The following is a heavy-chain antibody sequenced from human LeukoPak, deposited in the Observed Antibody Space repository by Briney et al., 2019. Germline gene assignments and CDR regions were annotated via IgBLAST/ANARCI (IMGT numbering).Heavy chain of an antibody. J-gene: IGHJ4*02. CDR3: ASTFWGNPNAAHTNYRGNTERK. D-gene: IGHD2/OR15-2a*01. V-gene: IGHV3-21*01. CDR2: MSSSSSYI. Sequence: GGSLRLSCAASGFSFSSNSMTWVRQAPWKGLEWVSSMSSSSSYIYYADSVKGRFTISRDNAKNSLYLQMNSLRAEDTAVYYCASTFWGNPNAAHTNYRGNTERKWGQETLVTVSS. CDR1: GFSFSSNS.